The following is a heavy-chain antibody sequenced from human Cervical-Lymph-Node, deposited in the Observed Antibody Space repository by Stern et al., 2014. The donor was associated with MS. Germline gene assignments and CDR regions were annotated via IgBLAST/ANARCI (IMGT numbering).Heavy chain of an antibody. D-gene: IGHD3-16*01. CDR3: ARGGWGGDSDS. Sequence: EVQLVESGGGLIQPGGSLRLSCAASGFTFRTYGFNWLRQAPGKGLEWISYISVSGSTTYYSASWKGRFTISRDKAKTSLYLQMSSLRDEDTAVYYCARGGWGGDSDSWGQGTLVTVSS. J-gene: IGHJ4*02. V-gene: IGHV3-48*02. CDR2: ISVSGSTT. CDR1: GFTFRTYG.